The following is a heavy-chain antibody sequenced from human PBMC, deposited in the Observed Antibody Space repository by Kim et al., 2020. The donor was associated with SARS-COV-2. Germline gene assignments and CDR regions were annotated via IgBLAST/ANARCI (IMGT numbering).Heavy chain of an antibody. CDR2: IYYSGST. CDR1: GGSISSGGYY. J-gene: IGHJ4*02. CDR3: ARRIYTISRDGYDY. V-gene: IGHV4-31*03. D-gene: IGHD5-12*01. Sequence: SETLSLTCTVSGGSISSGGYYWSWIRQHPGKGLEWIGYIYYSGSTYYNPSLKSRVTISVDTSKNQFSLKLSSVTAADTAVYYCARRIYTISRDGYDYWGQGTLVTVSS.